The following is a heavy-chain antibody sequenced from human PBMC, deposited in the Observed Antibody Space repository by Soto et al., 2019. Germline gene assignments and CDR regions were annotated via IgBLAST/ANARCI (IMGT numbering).Heavy chain of an antibody. Sequence: PSETLSLTCSVSGGSIGSSSYYFGWIRQPPGKGLEWIGSLYYTGTTYYNSSLKSRVTISADKSQNQFSLRLSSVTAADTAVYYCGAYCSITSCSNWLDPWGQGTLVTVSS. CDR1: GGSIGSSSYY. D-gene: IGHD2-2*01. CDR3: GAYCSITSCSNWLDP. CDR2: LYYTGTT. V-gene: IGHV4-39*01. J-gene: IGHJ5*02.